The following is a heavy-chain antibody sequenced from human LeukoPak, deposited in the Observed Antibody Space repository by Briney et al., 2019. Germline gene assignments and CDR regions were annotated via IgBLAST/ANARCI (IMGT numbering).Heavy chain of an antibody. CDR1: GFIFSSYW. V-gene: IGHV3-7*01. J-gene: IGHJ4*02. CDR2: IKQDGSEK. CDR3: ARDGFVGAADY. D-gene: IGHD6-13*01. Sequence: GGSLRLSCAASGFIFSSYWMSWVRQAPGKGLEWVADIKQDGSEKYYVDSVKGRFTISRDNAKNSLFLQMNSLRAEDTAVFYCARDGFVGAADYWGQGTLVTVSS.